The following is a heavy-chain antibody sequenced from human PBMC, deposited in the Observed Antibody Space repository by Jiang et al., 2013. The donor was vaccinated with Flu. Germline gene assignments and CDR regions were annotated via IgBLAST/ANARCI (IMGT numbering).Heavy chain of an antibody. D-gene: IGHD1-26*01. Sequence: TFTGYYMHWVRQAPGQGLEWMGRINPNSGGTNYAQKFQGRVTMTRDTSISTAYMELSRLRSDDTAVYYCARGEWELLNWGQGTLVTVSS. J-gene: IGHJ4*02. V-gene: IGHV1-2*06. CDR1: TFTGYY. CDR2: INPNSGGT. CDR3: ARGEWELLN.